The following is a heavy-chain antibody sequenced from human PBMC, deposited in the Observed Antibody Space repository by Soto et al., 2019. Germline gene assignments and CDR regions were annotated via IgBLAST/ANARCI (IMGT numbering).Heavy chain of an antibody. D-gene: IGHD3-22*01. CDR1: GDSVSGGDSY. Sequence: QVQLQESGPGLVKPSQTLSLTCTVSGDSVSGGDSYWSWIRQPPGKALEWIGYTSFSGYTSYTPSLKSRVTISVGMSKSQFSLRLTSVTAADTAIYYCVRGGNPYHYATSGPGTFDKWGQGTLVSVSS. J-gene: IGHJ4*02. CDR3: VRGGNPYHYATSGPGTFDK. V-gene: IGHV4-30-4*01. CDR2: TSFSGYT.